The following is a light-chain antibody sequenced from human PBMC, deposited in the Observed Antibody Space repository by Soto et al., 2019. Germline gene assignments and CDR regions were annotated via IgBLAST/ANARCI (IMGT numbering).Light chain of an antibody. Sequence: QSVLTQPASVSGSPGQSITISCTGTSSDVGAYDYVSWYQQHPGKAPKLMIYEASNRPSGVSNRFSGSKSGTSGTLDITGLQTGDEADYYCATWDGSLPAEVFGGGTKLTVL. CDR3: ATWDGSLPAEV. V-gene: IGLV2-14*01. CDR2: EAS. CDR1: SSDVGAYDY. J-gene: IGLJ2*01.